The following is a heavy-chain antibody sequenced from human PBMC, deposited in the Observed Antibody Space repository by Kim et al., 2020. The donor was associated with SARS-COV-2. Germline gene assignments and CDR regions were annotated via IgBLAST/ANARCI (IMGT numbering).Heavy chain of an antibody. CDR2: IRSKANSYAT. D-gene: IGHD3-10*01. CDR1: GFTFSGSA. Sequence: GGSLRLSCAASGFTFSGSAMHWVRQASGKGLEWVGRIRSKANSYATAYAASVKGRFTISRDDSKNTAYLQMNSLKTEDTAVYYCTSRYYGSGSYYNEGDYWGQGTLVTVSS. V-gene: IGHV3-73*01. CDR3: TSRYYGSGSYYNEGDY. J-gene: IGHJ4*02.